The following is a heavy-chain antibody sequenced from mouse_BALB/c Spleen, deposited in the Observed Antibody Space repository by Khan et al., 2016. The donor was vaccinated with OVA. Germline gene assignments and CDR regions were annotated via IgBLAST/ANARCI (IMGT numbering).Heavy chain of an antibody. CDR2: IDPENGNT. V-gene: IGHV14-1*02. Sequence: VQLKQSGAELVRPGALVKLSCKASGFTIKDYYMHWVKQRPDQGLVWIGRIDPENGNTIYDPKFQGKASITSDTSSNPAYLQLSSLTSEDTAVYYCARDGYSPWFAYWGQGTLGTVSA. D-gene: IGHD2-3*01. CDR3: ARDGYSPWFAY. CDR1: GFTIKDYY. J-gene: IGHJ3*01.